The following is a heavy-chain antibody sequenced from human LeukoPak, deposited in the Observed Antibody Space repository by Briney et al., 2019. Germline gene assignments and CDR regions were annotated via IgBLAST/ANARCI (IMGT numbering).Heavy chain of an antibody. D-gene: IGHD1-1*01. CDR3: ATSWAWTYYFDY. CDR1: GFTFSSYG. V-gene: IGHV3-30*02. Sequence: GGSLRLSCAASGFTFSSYGMHWVRQAPGKGLEWVAFIRYDGSNKYYADSVKGRFTISRDNSKNTLYLQMNSLRAEDTAVYYCATSWAWTYYFDYWGQGTLDTVSS. J-gene: IGHJ4*02. CDR2: IRYDGSNK.